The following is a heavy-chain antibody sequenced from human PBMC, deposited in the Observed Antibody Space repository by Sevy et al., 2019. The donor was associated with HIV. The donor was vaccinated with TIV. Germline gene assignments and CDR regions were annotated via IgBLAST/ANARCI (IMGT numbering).Heavy chain of an antibody. CDR2: INPNSGGT. Sequence: ASVKVSCKASGYTFTGYYMHWVRQAPGQGLEWMGWINPNSGGTNCAQKFQGWVTMTRDTSISTAYMELSRLRSDDTAVYYCARNSDGDYFDYWGQGTLVTVSS. CDR1: GYTFTGYY. D-gene: IGHD3-10*01. CDR3: ARNSDGDYFDY. J-gene: IGHJ4*02. V-gene: IGHV1-2*04.